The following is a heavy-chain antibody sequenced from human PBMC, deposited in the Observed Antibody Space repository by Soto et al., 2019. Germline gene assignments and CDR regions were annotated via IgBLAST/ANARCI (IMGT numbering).Heavy chain of an antibody. J-gene: IGHJ4*02. CDR3: AKARIVVVIDTEFDY. V-gene: IGHV3-30*18. Sequence: GSLRLSCAASGFTFSSYGMHWVRQAPGKGLEWVAVISYDGSNKYYADSVKGRFTISRDNSKNTLYLQMNSLRAEDTAVYYCAKARIVVVIDTEFDYWGQGTLVTVSS. D-gene: IGHD3-22*01. CDR2: ISYDGSNK. CDR1: GFTFSSYG.